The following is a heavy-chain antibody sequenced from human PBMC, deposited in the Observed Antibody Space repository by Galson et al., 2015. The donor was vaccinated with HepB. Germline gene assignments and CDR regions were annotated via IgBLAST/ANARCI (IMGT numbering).Heavy chain of an antibody. CDR2: ISYDGSNK. CDR3: AKEADYDFWSAMRSNYYYYMDV. D-gene: IGHD3-3*01. CDR1: GFTFSSYG. J-gene: IGHJ6*03. Sequence: SLRLSCAASGFTFSSYGMHWVRQAPGKGLEWVAVISYDGSNKYYADSVKGRFTISRDNSKNTLYLQMNSLRAEDTAVYYCAKEADYDFWSAMRSNYYYYMDVWGKGPRSPSP. V-gene: IGHV3-30*18.